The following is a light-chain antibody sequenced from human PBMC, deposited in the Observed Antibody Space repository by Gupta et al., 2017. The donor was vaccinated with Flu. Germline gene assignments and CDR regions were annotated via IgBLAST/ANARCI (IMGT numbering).Light chain of an antibody. V-gene: IGKV1-39*01. CDR2: AAS. J-gene: IGKJ1*01. Sequence: DIQMTQSPPPLSASVGDRVTITCRASQSISSYLNWYQQKPGKAPKLLIYAASSLQSGVPSRFSGSGSGTDFTLTISSLQPEDFATYYCQQSYSTPQTFGQGTKVEIK. CDR1: QSISSY. CDR3: QQSYSTPQT.